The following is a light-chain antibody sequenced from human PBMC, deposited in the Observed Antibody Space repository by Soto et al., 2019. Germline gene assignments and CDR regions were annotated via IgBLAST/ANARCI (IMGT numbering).Light chain of an antibody. Sequence: EILLTQSPGTLSLSPGETATLSCRASQSVRNNYLAWYQQRPAQPPRLLMYEAATRASGIPDRFSGSVSGTDFTLTIRRLGPEDFALYFCQQDETSPVTFGGGTKVEI. J-gene: IGKJ4*01. CDR1: QSVRNNY. V-gene: IGKV3-20*01. CDR3: QQDETSPVT. CDR2: EAA.